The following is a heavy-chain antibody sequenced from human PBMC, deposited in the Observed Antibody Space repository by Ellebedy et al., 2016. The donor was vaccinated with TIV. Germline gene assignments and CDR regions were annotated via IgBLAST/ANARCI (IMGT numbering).Heavy chain of an antibody. J-gene: IGHJ4*02. CDR2: INPNDDTK. V-gene: IGHV1-46*01. D-gene: IGHD1-20*01. CDR1: GYSFSSYY. CDR3: ATLTGNPDY. Sequence: AASVKVSCKASGYSFSSYYMHWVRQAPGQGLEWMAIINPNDDTKYYVQNFQGRVTVTRDTSANTVYMELSSLRSEDTAVYYCATLTGNPDYWGQGPLVTVSS.